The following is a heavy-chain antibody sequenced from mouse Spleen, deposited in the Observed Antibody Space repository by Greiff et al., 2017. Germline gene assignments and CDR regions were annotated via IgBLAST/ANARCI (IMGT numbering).Heavy chain of an antibody. CDR3: ARQIYGYDDPSFAY. CDR1: GFSLTSYG. V-gene: IGHV2-6-1*01. CDR2: IWSDGST. J-gene: IGHJ3*01. Sequence: VKLMESGPGLVAPSQSLSITCTVSGFSLTSYGVHWVRQPPGKGLEWLVVIWSDGSTNYNSALKSRLSISKDNSKSQVFLKMNSLQTDDTAMYYCARQIYGYDDPSFAYWGQGTLVTVSA. D-gene: IGHD2-2*01.